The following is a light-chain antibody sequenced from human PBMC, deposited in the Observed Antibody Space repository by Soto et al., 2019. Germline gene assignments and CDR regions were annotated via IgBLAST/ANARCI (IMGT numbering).Light chain of an antibody. J-gene: IGKJ4*01. V-gene: IGKV3D-15*01. CDR3: QKYDKWPLT. CDR1: QSVRNNN. Sequence: ENVLTQSNAPPSFAPGERATPSCRISQSVRNNNLNWYQQKAGQAPRLLIYGASIRATGIPDRFSGSGSGTDFTLTISSLQSEDFAVYFCQKYDKWPLTFGGGTKVDI. CDR2: GAS.